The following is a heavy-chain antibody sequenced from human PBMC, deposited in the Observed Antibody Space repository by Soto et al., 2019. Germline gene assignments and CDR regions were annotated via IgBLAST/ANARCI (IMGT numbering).Heavy chain of an antibody. CDR2: ISGSGGST. D-gene: IGHD3-3*01. J-gene: IGHJ6*03. Sequence: GGSLRLSCAASGFTFSSYAMSWVRQAPGKGLEWVSAISGSGGSTYYADSVKGRFTISRANSKNTLYLQMNSLRAEDTAVYYCAKDPRYYDFWSGYYTFVGYYYYYMDVWGKGTTVTVSS. CDR3: AKDPRYYDFWSGYYTFVGYYYYYMDV. CDR1: GFTFSSYA. V-gene: IGHV3-23*01.